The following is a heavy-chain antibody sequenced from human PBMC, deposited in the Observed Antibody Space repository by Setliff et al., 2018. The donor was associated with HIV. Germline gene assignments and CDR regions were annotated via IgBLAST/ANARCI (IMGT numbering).Heavy chain of an antibody. J-gene: IGHJ5*02. CDR1: GYSISSGYY. V-gene: IGHV4-38-2*02. D-gene: IGHD6-19*01. CDR3: ARGPVAGA. CDR2: IYHSGST. Sequence: SETLSLTCTVSGYSISSGYYWGWIRQPPGKGLEWIGSIYHSGSTYYNPSLKSRVTISVDTSKNQFSLKLSSVTAADTAVYYCARGPVAGAWGQGTLVTVSS.